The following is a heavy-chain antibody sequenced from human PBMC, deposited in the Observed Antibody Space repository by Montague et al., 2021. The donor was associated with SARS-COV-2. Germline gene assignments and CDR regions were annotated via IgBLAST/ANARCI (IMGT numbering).Heavy chain of an antibody. Sequence: SLRLPCAASGFTFSSYDMYWVRQATGNGLEWVSAIGTAGDTYYPGSVKGRFTISRENAKNSLYLQMNSLRAGDTAVYYCARGGSGYDTWWFDPWGQGTLVTVSS. CDR2: IGTAGDT. V-gene: IGHV3-13*01. D-gene: IGHD5-12*01. J-gene: IGHJ5*02. CDR3: ARGGSGYDTWWFDP. CDR1: GFTFSSYD.